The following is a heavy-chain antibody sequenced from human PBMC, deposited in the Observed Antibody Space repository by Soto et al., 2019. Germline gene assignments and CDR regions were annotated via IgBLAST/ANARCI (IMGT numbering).Heavy chain of an antibody. CDR3: AREGYCSSTSCYTGNAFDI. Sequence: QVQLQESGPGLVKPSQTLSLTCTVSGGSISSGDYYWSWIRQPPGKGLEWVGYIYYSGSTYYNPSLKSRVTISLDPSKNQFSLKLSSVTAADTAVYYCAREGYCSSTSCYTGNAFDIWGQGTMVTVSS. CDR1: GGSISSGDYY. J-gene: IGHJ3*02. D-gene: IGHD2-2*02. V-gene: IGHV4-30-4*01. CDR2: IYYSGST.